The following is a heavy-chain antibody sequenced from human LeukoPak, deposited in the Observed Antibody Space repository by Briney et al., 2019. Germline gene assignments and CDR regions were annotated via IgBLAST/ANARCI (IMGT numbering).Heavy chain of an antibody. CDR3: ARSPSGSYYRYFDY. Sequence: GGSLRLSCAASGFTFSSYSMNWVRQAPGKGLGWVSSISSSSSYIYYADSVKGRFTISRDNAKNSLYLQMNSLRAEDTAVYYCARSPSGSYYRYFDYWGQGTLVTVSS. D-gene: IGHD3-10*01. CDR1: GFTFSSYS. J-gene: IGHJ4*02. CDR2: ISSSSSYI. V-gene: IGHV3-21*01.